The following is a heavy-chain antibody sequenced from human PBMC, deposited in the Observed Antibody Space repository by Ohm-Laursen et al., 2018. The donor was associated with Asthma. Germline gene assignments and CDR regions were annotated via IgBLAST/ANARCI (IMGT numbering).Heavy chain of an antibody. D-gene: IGHD6-13*01. J-gene: IGHJ6*02. Sequence: SLRLSCSASGFTFSNYWMHWVRQAPGKGLEWVAVISYDGSNKYYADSVKGRFTISRDNSKNTLYLQMNSLRAEDTAVYYCAKDRAAAGTGVRYYYYYGMDVWGQGTTVTVSS. CDR1: GFTFSNYW. CDR3: AKDRAAAGTGVRYYYYYGMDV. V-gene: IGHV3-30*18. CDR2: ISYDGSNK.